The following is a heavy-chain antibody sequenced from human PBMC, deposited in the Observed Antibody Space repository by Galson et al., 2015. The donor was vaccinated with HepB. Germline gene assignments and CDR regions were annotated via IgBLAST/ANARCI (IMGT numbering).Heavy chain of an antibody. CDR3: AREGKSETWIQLWFDY. D-gene: IGHD5-18*01. Sequence: SLRLSCAASGFTFDDYGMNWVRQAPGKGLEWVSGINWNGGSTGYADSVKGRFTISRDNAKNSLYLQMNSLRAEDTALYYCAREGKSETWIQLWFDYWGQGTLVTVSS. J-gene: IGHJ4*02. CDR2: INWNGGST. V-gene: IGHV3-20*04. CDR1: GFTFDDYG.